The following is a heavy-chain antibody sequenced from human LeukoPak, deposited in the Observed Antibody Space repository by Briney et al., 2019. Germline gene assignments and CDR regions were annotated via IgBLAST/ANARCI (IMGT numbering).Heavy chain of an antibody. V-gene: IGHV3-11*05. CDR2: ISSSGTST. Sequence: PGGSLRLYCATSGFTFSDYYMTWIRQAPGKGLEWISYISSSGTSTKHADSVKGRFAISRDNAKNSLYLQMNSLRADDTAVYYCARVRSSGGVLDYWGQGPLVTVPS. CDR3: ARVRSSGGVLDY. D-gene: IGHD3-16*01. J-gene: IGHJ4*02. CDR1: GFTFSDYY.